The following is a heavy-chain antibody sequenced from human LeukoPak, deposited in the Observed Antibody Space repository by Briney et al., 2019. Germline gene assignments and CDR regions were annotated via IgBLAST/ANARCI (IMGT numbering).Heavy chain of an antibody. J-gene: IGHJ4*02. D-gene: IGHD6-13*01. V-gene: IGHV4-39*01. Sequence: PSETLSLTCTVSGGSISSRSYYWGWIRQPPGKGLVWIGKISDSGNSYYSPSLRSRVTISIDTSKNQFSLKLSSVTAADTAVYYCARDYARYSSSWYLFYYWGQGTLVTVSS. CDR1: GGSISSRSYY. CDR3: ARDYARYSSSWYLFYY. CDR2: ISDSGNS.